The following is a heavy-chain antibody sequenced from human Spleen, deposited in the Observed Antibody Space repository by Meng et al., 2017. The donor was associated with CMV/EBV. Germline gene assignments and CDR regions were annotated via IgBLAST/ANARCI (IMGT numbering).Heavy chain of an antibody. CDR3: AKDHWACSGGSCYTGDCYSIDY. D-gene: IGHD2-15*01. CDR1: YA. J-gene: IGHJ4*01. CDR2: ISGSGDST. Sequence: YAMGWVRQAPGKGLEWVSSISGSGDSTYYTDSVKGRFTISRDNPKNTLYLQMNSLRAEDTAVYYCAKDHWACSGGSCYTGDCYSIDYWGRGVLVTVSS. V-gene: IGHV3-23*01.